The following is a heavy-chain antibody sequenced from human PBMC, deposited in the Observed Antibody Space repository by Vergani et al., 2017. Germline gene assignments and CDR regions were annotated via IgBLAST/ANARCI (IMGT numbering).Heavy chain of an antibody. CDR2: ISYDGDTI. J-gene: IGHJ1*01. V-gene: IGHV3-30*18. CDR1: GFRFSDYG. Sequence: HVQMVESGGGVVQPGRSLRLSCAVSGFRFSDYGMHWVRQAPGRGLEWVALISYDGDTIYYEDSVKGRFTISRDNSKNTLFLQMHSLRVEDTALYYCAKFPLNITTPDRGYFWGQGSLVTVSS. CDR3: AKFPLNITTPDRGYF. D-gene: IGHD3-22*01.